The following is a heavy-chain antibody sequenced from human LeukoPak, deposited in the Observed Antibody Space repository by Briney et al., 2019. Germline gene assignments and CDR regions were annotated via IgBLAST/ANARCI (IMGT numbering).Heavy chain of an antibody. CDR2: IYYSGST. CDR3: ACQTNDAFDI. Sequence: SETLSPTCTVPGGSISSYYWSWIRQPPGKGLEWIGCIYYSGSTNYNPSLKSRVTISVDTSKNQFSLKLSSVTAADTAVYYCACQTNDAFDIWGQGTMVTVSS. J-gene: IGHJ3*02. CDR1: GGSISSYY. V-gene: IGHV4-59*08.